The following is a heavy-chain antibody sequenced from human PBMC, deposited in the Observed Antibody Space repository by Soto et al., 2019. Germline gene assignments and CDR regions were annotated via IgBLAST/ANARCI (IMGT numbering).Heavy chain of an antibody. CDR1: GFTFDDYA. J-gene: IGHJ6*03. Sequence: EVQLVESGGGLVQPGRSLRLSCAASGFTFDDYAMHWVRQAPGKGLEWVSGISWNSGSIGYADSVKGRFTISRDNAKNSLYLQMTSLGAEDTALYYCAKDARGGVYRSGWYDRYYYMDVWGKGTTVTVSS. D-gene: IGHD6-19*01. V-gene: IGHV3-9*01. CDR3: AKDARGGVYRSGWYDRYYYMDV. CDR2: ISWNSGSI.